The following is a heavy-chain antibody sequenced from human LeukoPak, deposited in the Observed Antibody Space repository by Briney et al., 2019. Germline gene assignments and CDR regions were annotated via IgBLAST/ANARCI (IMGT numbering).Heavy chain of an antibody. V-gene: IGHV1-18*04. CDR2: ISAYNANT. CDR1: GYTFTSYG. CDR3: ARGSPSRV. J-gene: IGHJ4*02. Sequence: PWASVKVSCTASGYTFTSYGMSWIRQPPGQGLEWMGWISAYNANTNYAQKLQGRVTMTTDTSTSTAYMELRSLRSDDTAGYYCARGSPSRVWGQGTLVTVSS.